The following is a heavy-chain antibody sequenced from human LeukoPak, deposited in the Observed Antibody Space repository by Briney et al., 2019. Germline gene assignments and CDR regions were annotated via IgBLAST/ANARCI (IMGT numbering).Heavy chain of an antibody. CDR1: GGTFSSYA. J-gene: IGHJ6*02. V-gene: IGHV1-69*13. CDR2: IIPIFGTA. D-gene: IGHD5-12*01. Sequence: SVKVSCKASGGTFSSYAISWVRQAPGQGLEWMGGIIPIFGTANYAQKFQGRVTITADESTSTAYMEQSSLRSEDTAVYYCARDLIVRGYSGYDVDYYYGMDVWGQGTTVTVSS. CDR3: ARDLIVRGYSGYDVDYYYGMDV.